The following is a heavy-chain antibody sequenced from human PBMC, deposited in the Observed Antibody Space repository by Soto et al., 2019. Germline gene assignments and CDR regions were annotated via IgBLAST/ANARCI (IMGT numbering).Heavy chain of an antibody. D-gene: IGHD2-2*02. CDR2: ISHSGST. Sequence: PSETLSLTCTVSGGSISSAAYYWSWIRQHPGKGLEWIGYISHSGSTYYNQSLKSRVIISVDTSKNQFSLSLTSVTAADKAVYYCAREYTYGSNFFDCWGQGALVTVSS. CDR3: AREYTYGSNFFDC. CDR1: GGSISSAAYY. J-gene: IGHJ4*02. V-gene: IGHV4-31*03.